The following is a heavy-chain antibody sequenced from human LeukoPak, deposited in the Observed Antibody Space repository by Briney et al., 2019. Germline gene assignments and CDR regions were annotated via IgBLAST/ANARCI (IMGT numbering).Heavy chain of an antibody. V-gene: IGHV3-23*01. D-gene: IGHD2-2*01. Sequence: GGSLRLSCAASGFTFSSYAMTWVRQAPGKGLEWVSAISGSGSSTYYADSVKGRFTISRDNSKNTLYLQMDSLRAEDTAVYFCAKVLQYLVTYYFDYWGQGTLVTLSS. CDR2: ISGSGSST. J-gene: IGHJ4*02. CDR3: AKVLQYLVTYYFDY. CDR1: GFTFSSYA.